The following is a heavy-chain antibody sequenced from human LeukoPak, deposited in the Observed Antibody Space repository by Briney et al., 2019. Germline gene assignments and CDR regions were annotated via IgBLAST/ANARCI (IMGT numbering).Heavy chain of an antibody. D-gene: IGHD1-26*01. CDR3: ARALVGTTAPGY. V-gene: IGHV3-48*04. Sequence: PGGSLRLSCAASGFTFSSYSMNWVRQAPGKGLEWVSYISSSSLTIYYADSVKGRFTISRDNAKNSLYLQMSSLRAEDTAVYYCARALVGTTAPGYWGQGTLVTVSS. CDR1: GFTFSSYS. CDR2: ISSSSLTI. J-gene: IGHJ4*02.